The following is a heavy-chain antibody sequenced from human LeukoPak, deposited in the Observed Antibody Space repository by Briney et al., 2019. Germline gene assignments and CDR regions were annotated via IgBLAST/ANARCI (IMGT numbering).Heavy chain of an antibody. D-gene: IGHD6-13*01. CDR1: GFTFSSYA. V-gene: IGHV3-23*01. J-gene: IGHJ4*02. CDR2: ISGSGGNT. Sequence: PGGSLRLSCAASGFTFSSYAMRWVRQAPGKGREWVSAISGSGGNTYSADSVTGRFTISRDNSNNTLYLQMNSLRAEDTAVYYCARHSRGRWYVFDYWGQGTLVTVST. CDR3: ARHSRGRWYVFDY.